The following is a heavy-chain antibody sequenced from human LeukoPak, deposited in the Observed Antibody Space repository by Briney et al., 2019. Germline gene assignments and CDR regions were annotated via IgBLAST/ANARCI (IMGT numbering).Heavy chain of an antibody. CDR3: ARVGAYCTSTSCLDY. Sequence: GASAKVSCKASGYTFANYGISCVRQAPGQGLEWMGWISAYNGNTNYAQKLQGRVTMTTDTSTSTAYMELRSLTSDDTAVYYCARVGAYCTSTSCLDYWGQGSLVTVSS. CDR2: ISAYNGNT. CDR1: GYTFANYG. J-gene: IGHJ4*02. D-gene: IGHD2-2*01. V-gene: IGHV1-18*01.